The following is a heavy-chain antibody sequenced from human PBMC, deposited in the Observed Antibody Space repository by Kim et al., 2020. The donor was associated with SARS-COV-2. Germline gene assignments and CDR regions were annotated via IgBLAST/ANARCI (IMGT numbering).Heavy chain of an antibody. V-gene: IGHV4-34*01. Sequence: SETLSLTCAVYGGSFSGYYWSWIRQPPGKGLEWIGEINHSGSTNYNPSLKSRVTISVDTSKNQFSLKLSSVTAADTAVYYCARGRSTAMVRGFDYWGQGTLVTVSS. CDR1: GGSFSGYY. CDR2: INHSGST. J-gene: IGHJ4*02. CDR3: ARGRSTAMVRGFDY. D-gene: IGHD5-18*01.